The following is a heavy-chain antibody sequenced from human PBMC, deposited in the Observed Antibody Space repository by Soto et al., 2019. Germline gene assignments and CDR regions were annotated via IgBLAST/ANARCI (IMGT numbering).Heavy chain of an antibody. CDR2: IIPILGIA. J-gene: IGHJ4*02. CDR1: GGTFSSYT. CDR3: ARKGDGSAFDY. Sequence: QVQLVQSGAEVKKPGSSVKVSCKASGGTFSSYTISWVRQAPGQGLEWMGRIIPILGIANYAQKFQGRVTITADKSTSTDYMELSSLRSEDTAVYYCARKGDGSAFDYWGQGTLVTVSS. D-gene: IGHD1-26*01. V-gene: IGHV1-69*02.